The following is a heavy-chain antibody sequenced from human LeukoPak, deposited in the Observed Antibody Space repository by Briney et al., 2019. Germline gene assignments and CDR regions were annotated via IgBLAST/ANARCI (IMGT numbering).Heavy chain of an antibody. J-gene: IGHJ1*01. CDR3: ARGAEYYYDSSGDAEYFQH. D-gene: IGHD3-22*01. V-gene: IGHV1-18*01. Sequence: ASVKVSCKASGYTFTSYGISWVRQAPGQGLEWMGWISAYNGNTNYAQKLQGRVTMTTDTSTSTAYVELRSLRSDDTAVYYCARGAEYYYDSSGDAEYFQHWGQGTLVTVSS. CDR2: ISAYNGNT. CDR1: GYTFTSYG.